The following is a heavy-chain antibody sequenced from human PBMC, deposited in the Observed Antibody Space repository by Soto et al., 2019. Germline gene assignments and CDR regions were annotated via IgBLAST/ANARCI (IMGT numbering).Heavy chain of an antibody. V-gene: IGHV4-59*08. D-gene: IGHD2-8*01. CDR2: IYYLGST. J-gene: IGHJ6*03. Sequence: SETLSLTCSVSGGSINGYYWSWFRQPPGKGLEWIGYIYYLGSTDYNPSLKSRVTISIDTSKNQFSLKLSSVTAADTAKYYCERHAGNANFYYYLGLWGKGTTVNVSS. CDR3: ERHAGNANFYYYLGL. CDR1: GGSINGYY.